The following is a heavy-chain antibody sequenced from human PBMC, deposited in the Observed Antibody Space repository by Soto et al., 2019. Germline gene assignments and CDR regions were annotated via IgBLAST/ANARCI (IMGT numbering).Heavy chain of an antibody. CDR3: ARVGPPNNWFDP. CDR1: GGSISSSSYY. D-gene: IGHD2-15*01. Sequence: PSETLSLTCTVSGGSISSSSYYWGWIRQPPGKGLEWIGSIYYSGSTYYNPSLKSRVTISVDTSKNQFSLKLSSVTAADTAVYYCARVGPPNNWFDPWGQGTLDTVSS. J-gene: IGHJ5*02. CDR2: IYYSGST. V-gene: IGHV4-39*01.